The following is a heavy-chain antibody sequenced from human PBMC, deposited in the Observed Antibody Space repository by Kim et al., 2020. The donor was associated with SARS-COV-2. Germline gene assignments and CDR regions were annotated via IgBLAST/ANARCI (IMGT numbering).Heavy chain of an antibody. Sequence: KSRVTISVDTSKNQFSLKLSSVTAADTAVYYCASRLDIVVVPSTKYYFDYWGQGTLVTVSS. CDR3: ASRLDIVVVPSTKYYFDY. V-gene: IGHV4-34*01. J-gene: IGHJ4*02. D-gene: IGHD2-2*03.